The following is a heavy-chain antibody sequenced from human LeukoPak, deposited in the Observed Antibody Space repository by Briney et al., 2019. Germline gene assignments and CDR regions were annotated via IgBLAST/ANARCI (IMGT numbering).Heavy chain of an antibody. CDR1: GGSIGSYY. CDR2: IYYSGST. V-gene: IGHV4-59*01. CDR3: ARADDSAFDI. D-gene: IGHD2-21*02. Sequence: KPSETMSLTCTVSGGSIGSYYWSWIRQPPGKGLEWIGYIYYSGSTNYDPSLKSRVTISVDTSKNQFSLKLSSVTAADTAVYYCARADDSAFDIWGQGTMVTVSS. J-gene: IGHJ3*02.